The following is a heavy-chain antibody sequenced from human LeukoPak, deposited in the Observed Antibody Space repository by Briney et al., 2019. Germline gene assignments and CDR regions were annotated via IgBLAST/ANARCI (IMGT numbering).Heavy chain of an antibody. Sequence: GGSLRLSCAASGFTFSDHYMDWVRQAPGKGLEWVGRTRNKANSYTTEYAASVKGRFTISRDDSKNSLYLQMNSLKTEDTAVYYCARDYADAFDIWGQGRMVTVSS. J-gene: IGHJ3*02. V-gene: IGHV3-72*01. D-gene: IGHD2-2*01. CDR3: ARDYADAFDI. CDR1: GFTFSDHY. CDR2: TRNKANSYTT.